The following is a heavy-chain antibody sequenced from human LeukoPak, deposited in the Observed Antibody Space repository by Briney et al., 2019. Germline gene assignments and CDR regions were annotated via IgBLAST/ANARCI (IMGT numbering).Heavy chain of an antibody. V-gene: IGHV3-9*01. Sequence: PGRSLRLSCAASGFTFDDYAMHWVRQAPGKGLEWVSGIGWNSGGIVYADSVKGRFTISRDSAKNSLYLQMNSLGAEDTALYYCAKVTAAGFVDYWGQGTLVTVSS. J-gene: IGHJ4*02. CDR2: IGWNSGGI. CDR1: GFTFDDYA. CDR3: AKVTAAGFVDY. D-gene: IGHD6-13*01.